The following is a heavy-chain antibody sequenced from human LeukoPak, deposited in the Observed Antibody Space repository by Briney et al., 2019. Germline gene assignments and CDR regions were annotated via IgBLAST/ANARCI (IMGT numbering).Heavy chain of an antibody. J-gene: IGHJ4*02. D-gene: IGHD6-13*01. CDR1: GFTFSGYW. CDR2: INGDGSTT. Sequence: GGSLRLSCAASGFTFSGYWMHWVRQTPGKGLVWVSRINGDGSTTSYADSVKGRFTISRDNAKNTLYLQMNSLRAEDTAVYYCARLSSSWYAFDYWGQGTRVTVSS. V-gene: IGHV3-74*01. CDR3: ARLSSSWYAFDY.